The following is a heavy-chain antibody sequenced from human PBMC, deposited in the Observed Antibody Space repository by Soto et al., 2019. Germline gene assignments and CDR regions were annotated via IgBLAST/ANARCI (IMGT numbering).Heavy chain of an antibody. CDR3: AREEYYYDSSGYYRLYYYYGMDV. D-gene: IGHD3-22*01. CDR2: ISSSSSTI. CDR1: GFTFSSYS. J-gene: IGHJ6*02. Sequence: GGSLRLSCAASGFTFSSYSMNWVRQAPGKGLEWVSYISSSSSTIYYADSVKGRFTISRDNAKNSLYLQMNSLRDEDTAVYYCAREEYYYDSSGYYRLYYYYGMDVWGHGTTVTVSS. V-gene: IGHV3-48*02.